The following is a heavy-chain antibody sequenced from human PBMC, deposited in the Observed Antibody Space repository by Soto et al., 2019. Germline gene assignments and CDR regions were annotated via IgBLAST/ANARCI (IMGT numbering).Heavy chain of an antibody. J-gene: IGHJ4*02. V-gene: IGHV3-53*01. D-gene: IGHD6-13*01. CDR3: ARDIPAGASELDY. CDR1: GFTVSDNY. Sequence: GSLRLSCAASGFTVSDNYMTWVRQAPGKGLEWVSIIYSGSNTYHADSVKGRFTISRDNAKNSLYLQMNTLRAEDTAVYYCARDIPAGASELDYWGQGTLVTV. CDR2: IYSGSNT.